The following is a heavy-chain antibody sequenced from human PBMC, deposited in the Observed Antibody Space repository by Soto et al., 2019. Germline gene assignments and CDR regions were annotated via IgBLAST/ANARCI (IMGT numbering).Heavy chain of an antibody. Sequence: GGSLRLSCAASGFTFSSYAMHWVRQAPGKGLEWVAVISYDGSNKYYADSVKGRFTISRDNSKNTLYLQMNSLRAEDTAVYYCARFDYDSSGYYYGGPFDYWGQGTLVTVSS. D-gene: IGHD3-22*01. CDR3: ARFDYDSSGYYYGGPFDY. J-gene: IGHJ4*02. CDR2: ISYDGSNK. V-gene: IGHV3-30-3*01. CDR1: GFTFSSYA.